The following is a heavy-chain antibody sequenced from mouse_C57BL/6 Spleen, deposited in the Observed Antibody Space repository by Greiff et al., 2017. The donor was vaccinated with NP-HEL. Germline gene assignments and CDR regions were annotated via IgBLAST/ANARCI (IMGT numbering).Heavy chain of an antibody. CDR2: IDPSDSYT. V-gene: IGHV1-50*01. J-gene: IGHJ4*01. CDR1: GYTFTSYW. Sequence: QVQLQQPGAELVKPGASVKLSCKASGYTFTSYWMQWVKQRPGQGLEWIGEIDPSDSYTNYNQKFKGKATLTVDTSSSTAYMQLSSLTSEDSAVYYCARRPSYGSSYDYAMDYWGQGTSVTVSS. D-gene: IGHD1-1*01. CDR3: ARRPSYGSSYDYAMDY.